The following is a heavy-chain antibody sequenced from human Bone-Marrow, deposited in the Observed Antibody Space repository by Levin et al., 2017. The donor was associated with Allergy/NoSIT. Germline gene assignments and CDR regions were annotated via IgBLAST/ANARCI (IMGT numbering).Heavy chain of an antibody. CDR1: GGTFSSYA. D-gene: IGHD5-18*01. CDR3: AREWIQLWSRDNWFDP. J-gene: IGHJ5*02. Sequence: SVKVSCKASGGTFSSYAISWVRQAPGQGLEWMGGIIPIFGTANYAQKFQGRVTITADESTSTAYMELSSLRSEDTAVYYCAREWIQLWSRDNWFDPWGQGTLVTVSS. CDR2: IIPIFGTA. V-gene: IGHV1-69*13.